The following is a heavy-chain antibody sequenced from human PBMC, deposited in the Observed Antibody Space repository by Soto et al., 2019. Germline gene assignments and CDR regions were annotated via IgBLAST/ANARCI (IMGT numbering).Heavy chain of an antibody. J-gene: IGHJ6*02. Sequence: QVQLVESGGGVVQPGRSLRLSCAASGFTFSSYGMHWVRQAPGKGLEWVAVISYDGSNKYYADSVKGRFTISRDNSKNTLYLQMNSLRAEDTAVYYCAKDPALYYYGSGSYRFHGMDVWGQGTTVTVSS. D-gene: IGHD3-10*01. CDR1: GFTFSSYG. V-gene: IGHV3-30*18. CDR3: AKDPALYYYGSGSYRFHGMDV. CDR2: ISYDGSNK.